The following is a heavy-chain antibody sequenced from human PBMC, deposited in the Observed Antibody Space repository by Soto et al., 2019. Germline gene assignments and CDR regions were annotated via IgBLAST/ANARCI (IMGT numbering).Heavy chain of an antibody. CDR3: ARALNYYGSGSYYKGGDY. CDR2: IYHSGST. D-gene: IGHD3-10*01. CDR1: GGSISSSNW. Sequence: SETLSLTCAVSGGSISSSNWWSWVRQPPGKGLEWIGEIYHSGSTNYNPSLKSRVTISVDKSKNQFSLKLSSVTAADTAVYYCARALNYYGSGSYYKGGDYWGQGTLVTVSS. J-gene: IGHJ4*02. V-gene: IGHV4-4*02.